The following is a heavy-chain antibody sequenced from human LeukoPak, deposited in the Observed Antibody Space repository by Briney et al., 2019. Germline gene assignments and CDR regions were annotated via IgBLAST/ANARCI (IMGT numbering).Heavy chain of an antibody. D-gene: IGHD4-11*01. CDR3: AREDYSNYGPYYYYYMDV. Sequence: GGSLRLSCAASGFTFSSYGMHWVRQAPGKGLEWVAVISYDGSNKYYADSVKGRFTISRDNSKNTLYLQMNSLRAEDTAVYYCAREDYSNYGPYYYYYMDVWGKGTTVTVSS. J-gene: IGHJ6*03. V-gene: IGHV3-30*03. CDR2: ISYDGSNK. CDR1: GFTFSSYG.